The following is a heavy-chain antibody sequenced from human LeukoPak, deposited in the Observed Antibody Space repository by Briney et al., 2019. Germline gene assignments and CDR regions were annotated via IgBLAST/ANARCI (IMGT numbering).Heavy chain of an antibody. CDR3: AKDANRGTYGDYWDY. J-gene: IGHJ4*02. CDR2: IGGSGYNT. CDR1: GFTFSHYA. D-gene: IGHD4-17*01. V-gene: IGHV3-23*01. Sequence: GGSLRLSCAASGFTFSHYALSWVRQAPGKGLEWVSGIGGSGYNTYYDDSVKGRFTISRDNSKNTLYLQMDSLRAEDTAVYYCAKDANRGTYGDYWDYWGQGTLVTVSS.